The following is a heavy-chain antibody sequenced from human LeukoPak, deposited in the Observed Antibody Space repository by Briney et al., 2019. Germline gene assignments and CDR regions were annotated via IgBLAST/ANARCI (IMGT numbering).Heavy chain of an antibody. V-gene: IGHV4-39*01. Sequence: PSETLSLTCTVSGGSLSSSSYYWGWIRQPPGKGLEWIGTIYYSGSTYYNPSRKSRVTISVDTSKNQFSLKLSSVTAADTAVYYCARVVPMYSSDWYDDYWGQGTLVTISS. CDR1: GGSLSSSSYY. CDR2: IYYSGST. CDR3: ARVVPMYSSDWYDDY. D-gene: IGHD6-19*01. J-gene: IGHJ4*02.